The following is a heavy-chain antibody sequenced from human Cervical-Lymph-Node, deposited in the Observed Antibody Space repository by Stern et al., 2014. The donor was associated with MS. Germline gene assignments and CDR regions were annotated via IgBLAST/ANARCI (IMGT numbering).Heavy chain of an antibody. CDR1: GFTFDDYA. Sequence: EVQLVESGGGLVQPGRSLRISCAASGFTFDDYAMHWVRQAPGKGLEWVAGITWNGGNTGYADSVKGRFTISRDNAKNSLYLQMNSLRAEDTALYYCAKDGTGSGKSLDYWGQGTLVTVSS. V-gene: IGHV3-9*01. CDR2: ITWNGGNT. CDR3: AKDGTGSGKSLDY. D-gene: IGHD2-15*01. J-gene: IGHJ4*02.